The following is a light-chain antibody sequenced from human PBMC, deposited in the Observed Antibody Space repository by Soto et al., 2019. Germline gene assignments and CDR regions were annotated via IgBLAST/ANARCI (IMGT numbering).Light chain of an antibody. Sequence: EIVMTQSPATLSVSPGERATLSCRASQNVGNNLVWYQQKPGQAPRLLIYGASTRAAGIPDRFSGSGSGTEFTLTISGLQSDDYAVYYCQQFNNWPPWTFGQGTKVEIK. V-gene: IGKV3-15*01. CDR1: QNVGNN. J-gene: IGKJ1*01. CDR3: QQFNNWPPWT. CDR2: GAS.